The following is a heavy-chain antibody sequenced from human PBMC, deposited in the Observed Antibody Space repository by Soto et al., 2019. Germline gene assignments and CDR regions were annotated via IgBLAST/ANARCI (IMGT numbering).Heavy chain of an antibody. CDR1: GFTFSSYA. CDR2: ISGSGGST. J-gene: IGHJ4*02. CDR3: AKDGLQWLRFPYFDY. D-gene: IGHD5-12*01. V-gene: IGHV3-23*01. Sequence: PGGSLRLSCAASGFTFSSYAMSWVRQAPGKGLEWVSAISGSGGSTYYADSVKGRFTISRDNSKNTLYLQMNSLRAEDTAVYYCAKDGLQWLRFPYFDYWGQGTLVTVSS.